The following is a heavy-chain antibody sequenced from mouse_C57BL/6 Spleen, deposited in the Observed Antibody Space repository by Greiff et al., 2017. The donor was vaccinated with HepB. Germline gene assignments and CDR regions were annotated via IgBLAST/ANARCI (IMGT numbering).Heavy chain of an antibody. CDR3: TDDYDGGFAD. Sequence: VQLQQSGAELVRPGASVTLSCKASGYTFTDYEMHWVKQTPVHGLEWIGAIDPETGGTAYNQKFKGKAILTADKSSSTAYMELRSLTSEDSAVYYCTDDYDGGFADWGQGTLVTVSA. V-gene: IGHV1-15*01. CDR2: IDPETGGT. CDR1: GYTFTDYE. J-gene: IGHJ3*01. D-gene: IGHD2-4*01.